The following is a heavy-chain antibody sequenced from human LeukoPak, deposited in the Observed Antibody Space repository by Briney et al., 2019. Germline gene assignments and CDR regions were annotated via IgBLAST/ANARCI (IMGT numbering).Heavy chain of an antibody. J-gene: IGHJ4*02. Sequence: GASVKVSCKASGYTFTGYYMHWVRQAPGQGLEWMGRINPNSGGTNYAQKFQGRVTMTRDTSISTAYMELSRLRSEDTAVYYCARDLPGGYSYGFDYWGQGTLVTVSS. D-gene: IGHD5-18*01. CDR1: GYTFTGYY. CDR3: ARDLPGGYSYGFDY. V-gene: IGHV1-2*06. CDR2: INPNSGGT.